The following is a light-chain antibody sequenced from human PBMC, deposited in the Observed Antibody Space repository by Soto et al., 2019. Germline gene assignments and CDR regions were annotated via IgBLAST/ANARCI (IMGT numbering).Light chain of an antibody. CDR1: QSVSSSY. J-gene: IGKJ4*01. Sequence: EIVLTQSPGTLSLSPGERATLSCRASQSVSSSYLGWYQQNPGQAPRLLIYAASTRATGIPDRFSGSGSGTDFTLTISILEPEDFAVYYCHQYGTSPRTFGGGTKVEIK. V-gene: IGKV3-20*01. CDR3: HQYGTSPRT. CDR2: AAS.